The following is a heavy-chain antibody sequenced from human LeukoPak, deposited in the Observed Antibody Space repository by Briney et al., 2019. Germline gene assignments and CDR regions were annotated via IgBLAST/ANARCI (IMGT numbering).Heavy chain of an antibody. V-gene: IGHV3-23*01. CDR1: GFTFSDHY. J-gene: IGHJ4*02. Sequence: PGGSLRLSCAASGFTFSDHYMDWVRQAPGKGLEWVSAISGSGGSTYYADSVKGRFTISRDNSKNTLYLQMNSLRAEDTAVYYCATFGVGLWLIDYWAREPWSPSPQ. D-gene: IGHD3-10*01. CDR3: ATFGVGLWLIDY. CDR2: ISGSGGST.